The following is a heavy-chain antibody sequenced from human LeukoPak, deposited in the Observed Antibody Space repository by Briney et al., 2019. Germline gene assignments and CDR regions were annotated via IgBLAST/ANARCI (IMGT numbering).Heavy chain of an antibody. Sequence: SETLSLTCTVSGGSIRFGGDSWSWIRQQPGKGLEWIWSIYSSGSTHYNPSLKSRLTISMDRSKNQFSLSLSSVTAADTAVYYCARERSEIAARGSYYYYMDVWGKGTTVTVSS. CDR1: GGSIRFGGDS. CDR2: IYSSGST. CDR3: ARERSEIAARGSYYYYMDV. J-gene: IGHJ6*03. V-gene: IGHV4-30-2*01. D-gene: IGHD6-6*01.